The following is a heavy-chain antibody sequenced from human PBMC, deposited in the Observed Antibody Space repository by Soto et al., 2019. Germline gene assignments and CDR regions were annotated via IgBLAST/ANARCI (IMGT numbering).Heavy chain of an antibody. Sequence: SVKVYCKASGYTFTRDGSSWVRHTPGQGLEWMGWISAYNGNTNYAQKLQGRVTMTTDTSTSTAYMELRSLRSDDTAVYYCARDGMNSGWYWAFWVQGTLVPVSS. D-gene: IGHD6-19*01. V-gene: IGHV1-18*01. CDR1: GYTFTRDG. CDR2: ISAYNGNT. CDR3: ARDGMNSGWYWAF. J-gene: IGHJ4*02.